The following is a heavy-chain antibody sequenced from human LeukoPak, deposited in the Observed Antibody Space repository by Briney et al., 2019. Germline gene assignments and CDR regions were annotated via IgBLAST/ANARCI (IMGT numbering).Heavy chain of an antibody. D-gene: IGHD2-2*01. Sequence: NTSETLSLTCTVSGGSISSGGYYWSWIRQHPGKGLEWIGYIYYSGSTYYNPSLKSRVTISVDTSKNQFSLKLSSVTAADTAVYYCARDRKEPAGPSSGWFHPWGQGTLVTVSS. V-gene: IGHV4-31*03. CDR2: IYYSGST. J-gene: IGHJ5*02. CDR1: GGSISSGGYY. CDR3: ARDRKEPAGPSSGWFHP.